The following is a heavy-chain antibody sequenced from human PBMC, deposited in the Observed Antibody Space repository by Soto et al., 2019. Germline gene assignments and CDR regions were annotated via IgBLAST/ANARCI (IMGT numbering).Heavy chain of an antibody. CDR2: INHSGST. J-gene: IGHJ6*02. V-gene: IGHV4-34*01. CDR1: GGSFSGYY. CDR3: ARVRAAGVFPSRYYYSYGMDV. D-gene: IGHD6-13*01. Sequence: SETLSLTCAVYGGSFSGYYWSWIRQPPGQGLEWIGEINHSGSTNYNPSLTSRATISVDTCKNQFSLKLSSVTAADTAVYYCARVRAAGVFPSRYYYSYGMDVWGQGTAVTVSS.